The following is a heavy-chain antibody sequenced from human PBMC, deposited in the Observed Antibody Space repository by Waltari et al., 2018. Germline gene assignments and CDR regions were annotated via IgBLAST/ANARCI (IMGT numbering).Heavy chain of an antibody. J-gene: IGHJ4*02. D-gene: IGHD5-12*01. CDR1: GFTINNNY. CDR3: ARAGLGSPLQWLQLLDS. Sequence: EVQLVESGGGLIQPGGSLRLSCAASGFTINNNYMSWVRQAPGKGLEGVSGIDAGSGGTFYAESVKGRFTVSRDNSKNTLYLDLNSLTAEDTAVYYCARAGLGSPLQWLQLLDSRGRGTLVTVSS. V-gene: IGHV3-53*01. CDR2: IDAGSGGT.